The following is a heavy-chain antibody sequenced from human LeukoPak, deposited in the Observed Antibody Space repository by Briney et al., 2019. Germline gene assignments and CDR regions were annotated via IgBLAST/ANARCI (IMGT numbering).Heavy chain of an antibody. V-gene: IGHV1-8*01. D-gene: IGHD3-10*01. CDR2: MNSNSGNT. Sequence: APVKVSCKASGYTFINYDIMWVRQATGQGLEWMGWMNSNSGNTGYAQKFQGRVTMTRDTSMSTAYMELSSLRFEDTAVYYCTRGRGGTIVRGYMDYWGQGTLVTVSS. CDR3: TRGRGGTIVRGYMDY. J-gene: IGHJ4*02. CDR1: GYTFINYD.